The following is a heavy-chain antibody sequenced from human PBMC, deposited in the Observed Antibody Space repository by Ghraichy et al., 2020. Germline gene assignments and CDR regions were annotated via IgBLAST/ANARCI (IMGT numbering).Heavy chain of an antibody. D-gene: IGHD3-22*01. CDR1: GFTFSSYA. V-gene: IGHV3-23*01. Sequence: GGSLRLSCAASGFTFSSYAMSWVRQAPGKGLEWVSAISGSGGSTYYADSVKGRFTISRDNSKNTLYLQMNSLRAEDTAVYYCAKAGSGSIVVNWIGAFDIWGQGTMVTVSS. CDR3: AKAGSGSIVVNWIGAFDI. J-gene: IGHJ3*02. CDR2: ISGSGGST.